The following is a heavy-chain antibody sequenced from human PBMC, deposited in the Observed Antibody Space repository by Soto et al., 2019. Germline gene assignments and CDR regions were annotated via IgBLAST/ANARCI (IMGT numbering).Heavy chain of an antibody. Sequence: GGSLRLSCAASGFTFSSYAMSWVRQAPGKGLEWVSAMSGSGGSTYYADSVKGRFTISRDNSKNTLYLQMNSLRAEDTAVYYCAKLSGGPHHYYYGMDVWGQGPTVTVSS. CDR2: MSGSGGST. CDR1: GFTFSSYA. CDR3: AKLSGGPHHYYYGMDV. V-gene: IGHV3-23*01. D-gene: IGHD2-15*01. J-gene: IGHJ6*02.